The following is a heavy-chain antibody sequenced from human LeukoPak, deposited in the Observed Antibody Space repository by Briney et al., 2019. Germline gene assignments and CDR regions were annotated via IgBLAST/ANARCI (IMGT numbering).Heavy chain of an antibody. CDR2: FDPEDGET. CDR1: GYTLTELS. J-gene: IGHJ1*01. V-gene: IGHV1-24*01. D-gene: IGHD3-3*01. Sequence: ASVKVSCKVSGYTLTELSMHWVRQAPGKGLEWMGGFDPEDGETIYAQKFQGRVTMTEDTSTDTAYMELSSLRAEDTAVYYCAKLLAPHTGEPYDFWSGSQGAEYFQHWGQGTLVTVSS. CDR3: AKLLAPHTGEPYDFWSGSQGAEYFQH.